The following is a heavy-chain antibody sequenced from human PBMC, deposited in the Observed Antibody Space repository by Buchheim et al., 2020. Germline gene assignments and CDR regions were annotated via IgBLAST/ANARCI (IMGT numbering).Heavy chain of an antibody. V-gene: IGHV4-4*02. J-gene: IGHJ4*02. Sequence: QVQLQESGPGLVKPSGTLSLTCAVSGGSISSNNWWHWVRQSPEKGLEWIGEIHHAGNTNYNPSLRSRVAMSLDRPNNQFSPNLRSVTAADTAVYYCARESSGPHFDYWGQGTL. CDR2: IHHAGNT. CDR1: GGSISSNNW. CDR3: ARESSGPHFDY. D-gene: IGHD3-3*01.